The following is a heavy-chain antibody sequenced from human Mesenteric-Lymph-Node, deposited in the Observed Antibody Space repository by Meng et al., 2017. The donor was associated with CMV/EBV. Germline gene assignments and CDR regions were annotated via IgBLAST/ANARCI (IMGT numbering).Heavy chain of an antibody. CDR2: INSDGSST. CDR3: ANHYYGSGSYYGD. D-gene: IGHD3-10*01. Sequence: GESLKISCAASGFTFSSYWMHWVRQAPGKGLVWVSRINSDGSSTSYADSVKGRFTISRDNAKNTLYLQMNSLRAEDTAVYYCANHYYGSGSYYGDWGQGTLVTVSS. CDR1: GFTFSSYW. J-gene: IGHJ4*02. V-gene: IGHV3-74*01.